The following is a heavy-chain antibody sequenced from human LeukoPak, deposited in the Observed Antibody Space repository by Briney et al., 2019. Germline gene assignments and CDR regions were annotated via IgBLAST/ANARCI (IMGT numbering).Heavy chain of an antibody. CDR2: ISAYNGNT. Sequence: ASVKVSRKASGYTFNSYGISWVRQAPGQGLEWMGWISAYNGNTNYAQKLQGRVTMTTDTSTSTAYMELRSLRSDDTAVYYCARGRIAAAATGVDFDYWGQGALVTVSS. CDR3: ARGRIAAAATGVDFDY. V-gene: IGHV1-18*01. D-gene: IGHD6-13*01. J-gene: IGHJ4*02. CDR1: GYTFNSYG.